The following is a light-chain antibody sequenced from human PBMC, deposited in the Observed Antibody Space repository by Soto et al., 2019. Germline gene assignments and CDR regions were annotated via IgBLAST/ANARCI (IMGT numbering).Light chain of an antibody. J-gene: IGKJ4*01. CDR3: HQYTGSPHT. Sequence: EIVLTQSPGTLSLSPGERATLSCRASQSVRNNYLAWYQQKPGQAPRLLIYSASTRATGIPDRFSGSVSGTEFTLIISRLQPEDFAVYYCHQYTGSPHTFGGGTKVE. CDR1: QSVRNNY. CDR2: SAS. V-gene: IGKV3-20*01.